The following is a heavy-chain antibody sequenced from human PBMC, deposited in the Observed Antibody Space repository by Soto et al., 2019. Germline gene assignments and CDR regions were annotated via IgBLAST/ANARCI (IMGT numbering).Heavy chain of an antibody. D-gene: IGHD1-1*01. Sequence: SETLSLTCTVSGGSISSYYWSWIRPPPGKGLEWIGYIYYSGSTNYNPSLKSRVTISVDTSKNQFSLKLSSVTAADTAVYYCARFGSTTGTTDNYYYYYMDVWGKGTTVTVSS. CDR3: ARFGSTTGTTDNYYYYYMDV. CDR2: IYYSGST. V-gene: IGHV4-59*08. J-gene: IGHJ6*03. CDR1: GGSISSYY.